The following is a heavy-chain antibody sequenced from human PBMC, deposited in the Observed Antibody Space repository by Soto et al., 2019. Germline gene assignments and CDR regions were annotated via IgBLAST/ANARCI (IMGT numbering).Heavy chain of an antibody. D-gene: IGHD7-27*01. Sequence: ASVKVSCKASGGTFSSYTISWVRQAPGQGLEWMGRIIPILGIANYAQKFQGRVTITADKSTSTAYMELSSLRSEDTAVYYCARDARLTGDAFDIWGQGTMVTVSS. J-gene: IGHJ3*02. CDR3: ARDARLTGDAFDI. V-gene: IGHV1-69*04. CDR2: IIPILGIA. CDR1: GGTFSSYT.